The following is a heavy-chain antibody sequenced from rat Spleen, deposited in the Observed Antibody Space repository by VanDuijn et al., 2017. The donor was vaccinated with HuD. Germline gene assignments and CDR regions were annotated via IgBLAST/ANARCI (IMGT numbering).Heavy chain of an antibody. D-gene: IGHD1-4*01. CDR3: ARNDYPGITGVMDA. J-gene: IGHJ4*01. CDR2: ISSSSGT. CDR1: GFTFSSYL. Sequence: VQLVESGGGLVQPGESLKLSCSASGFTFSSYLMHWIRQVPGKGLDWVAYISSSSGTVYADAVKGRFTISRDNAKNTLYLQLNSLRSEDTAIYYCARNDYPGITGVMDAWGQGVSVTVSS. V-gene: IGHV5-62*01.